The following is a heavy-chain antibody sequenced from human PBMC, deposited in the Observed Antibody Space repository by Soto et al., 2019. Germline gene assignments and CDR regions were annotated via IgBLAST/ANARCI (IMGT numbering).Heavy chain of an antibody. CDR2: IIPILDSP. J-gene: IGHJ6*02. V-gene: IGHV1-69*13. Sequence: SVKVSCKASGGTFGSYAITWVRRAPGQGLEWLGGIIPILDSPAYAQKFQARVVITADEITNTAYMELNSLRFDDTAVYYCAREXPYCTSATCPKFYDMDVWGQGTTVTVSS. D-gene: IGHD2-2*01. CDR1: GGTFGSYA. CDR3: AREXPYCTSATCPKFYDMDV.